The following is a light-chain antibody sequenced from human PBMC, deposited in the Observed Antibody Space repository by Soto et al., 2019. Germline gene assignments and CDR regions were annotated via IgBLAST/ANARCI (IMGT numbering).Light chain of an antibody. Sequence: EIVLTQSPATLSLSPGERATLSCRASQSVSSYLAWYQQKPGQAPRLLIYDASNRATGIPARFSGSGSGTDFTLTISSLEPEDFAVYHCQQRSNWPLFTFGPGTKVDIK. J-gene: IGKJ3*01. CDR1: QSVSSY. CDR2: DAS. V-gene: IGKV3-11*01. CDR3: QQRSNWPLFT.